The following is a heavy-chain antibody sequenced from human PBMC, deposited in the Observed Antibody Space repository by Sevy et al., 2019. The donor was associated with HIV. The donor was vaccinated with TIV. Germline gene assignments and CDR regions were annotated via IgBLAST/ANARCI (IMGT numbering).Heavy chain of an antibody. D-gene: IGHD3-3*01. J-gene: IGHJ4*02. CDR3: ARDKAFRFLDYLPSNYYFDY. Sequence: GGSLRLSCAASGFTFTDYAMSWVRQAPGKGLEWISTITNTGRDTYYADSVRGRFTISRDNSKNTLHLQMNSLRAEDTAVYYCARDKAFRFLDYLPSNYYFDYWGQGTLVTVSS. V-gene: IGHV3-23*01. CDR2: ITNTGRDT. CDR1: GFTFTDYA.